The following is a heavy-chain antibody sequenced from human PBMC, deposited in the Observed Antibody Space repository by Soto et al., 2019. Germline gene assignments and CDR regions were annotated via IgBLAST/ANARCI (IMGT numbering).Heavy chain of an antibody. D-gene: IGHD3-3*01. Sequence: QVQLVQSGAEVKKPGASVKVSCKASGYTFTSYGISWVRQAPGQGLEWMGWISAYNGNTNYAQKLQGRVTMTTDTSTSTAYMELRSLRSDDTAVYYCARVPDYDFLSGLTPHYYYYGMDVWGQGTTVTVSS. V-gene: IGHV1-18*01. CDR2: ISAYNGNT. J-gene: IGHJ6*02. CDR3: ARVPDYDFLSGLTPHYYYYGMDV. CDR1: GYTFTSYG.